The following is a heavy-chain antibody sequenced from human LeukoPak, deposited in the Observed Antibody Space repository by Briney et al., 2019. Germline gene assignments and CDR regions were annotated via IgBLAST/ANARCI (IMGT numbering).Heavy chain of an antibody. V-gene: IGHV1-2*02. CDR3: AKEGEGLPY. J-gene: IGHJ4*02. CDR2: INPNSGGT. Sequence: ASVKVSCKASGYTFTGYYMHWVRQAPGQGLEWMGWINPNSGGTNSAQKFQGRVTMTRDTSISTAYMELNRLTLDDTAVYYCAKEGEGLPYWGQRTLVTVSS. CDR1: GYTFTGYY. D-gene: IGHD3-16*01.